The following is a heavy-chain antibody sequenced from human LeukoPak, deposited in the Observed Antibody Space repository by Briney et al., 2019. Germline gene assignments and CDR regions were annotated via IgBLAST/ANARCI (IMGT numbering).Heavy chain of an antibody. D-gene: IGHD1-26*01. CDR1: GFSFSSYW. J-gene: IGHJ4*02. CDR2: IKNGGSEK. V-gene: IGHV3-7*05. CDR3: AKLGATDGHDY. Sequence: GGSLRLSCAASGFSFSSYWMTWVRQAPGQGLEWVANIKNGGSEKHYVDSVKGRFTISRDDAKNSLYLQMNSLRAEDTAVYYCAKLGATDGHDYWGQGTLVTVSS.